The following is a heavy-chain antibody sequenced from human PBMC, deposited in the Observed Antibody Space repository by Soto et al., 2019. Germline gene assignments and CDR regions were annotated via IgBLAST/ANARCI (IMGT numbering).Heavy chain of an antibody. D-gene: IGHD3-22*01. J-gene: IGHJ6*02. CDR3: ARSPDGYYDSSGYYPGYYYYGMDV. CDR1: GGTFSSYA. V-gene: IGHV1-69*13. CDR2: IIPIFGTA. Sequence: ASVKVSCKASGGTFSSYAISWVRQAPGQGLEWMGGIIPIFGTANYAQKFQGRVTITADESTSTAYMELSSLRSEDTAVYYCARSPDGYYDSSGYYPGYYYYGMDVWGQGTTVTVSS.